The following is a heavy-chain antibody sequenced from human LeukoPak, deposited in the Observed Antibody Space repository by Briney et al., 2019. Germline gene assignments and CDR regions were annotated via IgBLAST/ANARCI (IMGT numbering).Heavy chain of an antibody. J-gene: IGHJ6*03. D-gene: IGHD1-1*01. CDR3: AREVTGYYYYYYMDV. V-gene: IGHV3-48*04. CDR1: GFTFSSYS. CDR2: ISSSSSTI. Sequence: GGSLRLSCAASGFTFSSYSMTWVRQAPGKGLEWVSYISSSSSTIYYADSVKGRFTISRDNAKNSLYLQMNSLRAEDTAVYYCAREVTGYYYYYYMDVWGKGTTVTVSS.